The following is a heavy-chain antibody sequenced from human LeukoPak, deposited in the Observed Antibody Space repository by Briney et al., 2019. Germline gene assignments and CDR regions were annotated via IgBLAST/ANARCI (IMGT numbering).Heavy chain of an antibody. D-gene: IGHD1-26*01. CDR2: IYSGGST. Sequence: QPGGSLRLSCAASGFTVSSNYMSWVRQAPGKGLEWVSVIYSGGSTYYADSVKGRFTISRDNSKNTLYLQMDSLRAEDTAVYYCARSWELLHFDYWGQGTLVTVSS. V-gene: IGHV3-53*01. J-gene: IGHJ4*02. CDR3: ARSWELLHFDY. CDR1: GFTVSSNY.